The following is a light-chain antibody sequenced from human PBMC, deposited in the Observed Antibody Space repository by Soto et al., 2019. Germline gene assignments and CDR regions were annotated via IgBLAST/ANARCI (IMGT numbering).Light chain of an antibody. CDR1: SSDIGGYDY. Sequence: QSALTQPSSVSGSPGQSITISCTGTSSDIGGYDYVSWYQLHPGKAPKLILFEVSNRRSGVSYRVSGSKSGDTASLTISGLQAEDEAVDFCSSYSISSAYLFGTGTKV. J-gene: IGLJ1*01. CDR3: SSYSISSAYL. V-gene: IGLV2-14*01. CDR2: EVS.